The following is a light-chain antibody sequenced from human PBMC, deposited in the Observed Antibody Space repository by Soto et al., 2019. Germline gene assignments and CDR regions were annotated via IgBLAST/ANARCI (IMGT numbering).Light chain of an antibody. V-gene: IGLV1-44*01. Sequence: QSVLTQPPSASGTAGQRVNISCSRSSSNIGSYTVSWYQQFPGAAPKLFIYSNNQRPSVVPDRFSCSKSGTSASLGISGLQSEDEADYYCAAWDDSLNGVLFGGGTQLTVL. CDR1: SSNIGSYT. J-gene: IGLJ2*01. CDR3: AAWDDSLNGVL. CDR2: SNN.